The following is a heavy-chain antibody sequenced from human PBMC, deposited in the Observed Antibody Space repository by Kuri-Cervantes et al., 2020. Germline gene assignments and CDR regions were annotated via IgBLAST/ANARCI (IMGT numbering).Heavy chain of an antibody. CDR1: GFTFGDYA. J-gene: IGHJ4*02. V-gene: IGHV3-49*03. Sequence: GESLKISCTASGFTFGDYAMSWFRQAPGKGLEWVGFIRSKAYGGTTEYAASVKGRFTISRDDSKSIAYLQMNSLKTEDTAVYYCARGHIRFVDYWGQGTLVTVSS. D-gene: IGHD3-3*01. CDR3: ARGHIRFVDY. CDR2: IRSKAYGGTT.